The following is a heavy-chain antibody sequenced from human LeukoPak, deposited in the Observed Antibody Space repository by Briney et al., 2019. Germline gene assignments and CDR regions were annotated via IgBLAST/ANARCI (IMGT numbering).Heavy chain of an antibody. CDR3: ARGRAIYDSSGYYFDY. CDR1: GGSISSSTYY. D-gene: IGHD3-22*01. CDR2: IYYSGST. V-gene: IGHV4-39*07. Sequence: SETLSLTCTVSGGSISSSTYYWGWIRQPPGKGLEWIGSIYYSGSTYHNPSLKSRVTISVDTSRNQFSLMLSSVTAADTAVYYCARGRAIYDSSGYYFDYWGQGTLVTVSS. J-gene: IGHJ4*02.